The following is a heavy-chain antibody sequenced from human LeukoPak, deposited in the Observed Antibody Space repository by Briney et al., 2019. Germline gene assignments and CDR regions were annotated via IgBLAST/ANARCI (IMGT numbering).Heavy chain of an antibody. CDR2: MNPNSGNT. CDR3: ARAPEWGKANYYYYMDV. D-gene: IGHD1-26*01. J-gene: IGHJ6*03. CDR1: GYTFTSYD. V-gene: IGHV1-8*01. Sequence: ASVTVSCTASGYTFTSYDINWVRQAPGQGLEWMGWMNPNSGNTGYAQTFQGRVTMTRNTSISTAYMELSSLRSEDTAVYYCARAPEWGKANYYYYMDVWGKGTTVTVSS.